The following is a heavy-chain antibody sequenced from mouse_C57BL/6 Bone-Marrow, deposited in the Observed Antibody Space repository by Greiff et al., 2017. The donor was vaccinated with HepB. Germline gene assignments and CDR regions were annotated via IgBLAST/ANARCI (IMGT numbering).Heavy chain of an antibody. Sequence: EVKLQESGAELVRPGASVKLSCTASGFNIKNYYMHWVKQRPEQGLEWIGRIDPEDGDTEYAPKFQGKATMTADTSSNTAYLQLSSLTSEDTAVYYWTAGTGNGGFAYWGQGTLVTVSA. CDR1: GFNIKNYY. J-gene: IGHJ3*01. CDR2: IDPEDGDT. D-gene: IGHD4-1*01. V-gene: IGHV14-1*01. CDR3: TAGTGNGGFAY.